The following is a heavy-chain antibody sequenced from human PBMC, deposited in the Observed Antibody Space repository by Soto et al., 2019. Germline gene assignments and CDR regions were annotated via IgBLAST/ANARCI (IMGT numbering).Heavy chain of an antibody. CDR2: IWYDGSNK. D-gene: IGHD3-16*02. V-gene: IGHV3-33*01. J-gene: IGHJ6*02. Sequence: PGGSLRLSCAASGFTFSSYGMHWVRQAPGKGLEWVAVIWYDGSNKYYADSVKGRFTISRDNSKNTLYLQMNSLRAEDTAVYYCARDFDRTGMDVWGQGTTVTVSS. CDR3: ARDFDRTGMDV. CDR1: GFTFSSYG.